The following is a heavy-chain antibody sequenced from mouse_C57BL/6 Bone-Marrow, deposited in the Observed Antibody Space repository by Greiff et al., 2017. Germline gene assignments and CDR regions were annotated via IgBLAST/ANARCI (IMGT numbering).Heavy chain of an antibody. Sequence: EVKLVESGGGLVQPGGSLKLSCAASGFTFSDYYMYWVRQTPEKRLEWVAYISNGGGSTYYPDTVKGRFTISRDNAKNTLYLQMSRLKSEDTAMYYCARHYYGSSFDYWGQGTTLTVSS. V-gene: IGHV5-12*01. CDR3: ARHYYGSSFDY. D-gene: IGHD1-1*01. CDR2: ISNGGGST. CDR1: GFTFSDYY. J-gene: IGHJ2*01.